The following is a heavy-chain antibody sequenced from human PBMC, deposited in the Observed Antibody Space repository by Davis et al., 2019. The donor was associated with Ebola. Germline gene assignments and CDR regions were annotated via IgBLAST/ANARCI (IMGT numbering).Heavy chain of an antibody. D-gene: IGHD5-24*01. CDR3: ARGTTRWLRSTDY. V-gene: IGHV1-8*01. CDR2: MNPNSGNT. J-gene: IGHJ4*02. Sequence: ASVKVSCKASLGTFSRSALSWVRHPPGLGLEWTGWMNPNSGNTGYAQKFQGRVTMTRNTSISTAYMELSSLRSEDTAVYYCARGTTRWLRSTDYWGQGTLVTVSS. CDR1: LGTFSRSA.